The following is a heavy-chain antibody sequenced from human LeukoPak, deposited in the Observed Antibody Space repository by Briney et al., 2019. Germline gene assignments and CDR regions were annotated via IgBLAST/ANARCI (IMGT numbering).Heavy chain of an antibody. V-gene: IGHV4-34*01. CDR1: GGSFSGYY. Sequence: SETLSLTCAVYGGSFSGYYWSWIRQPPGKGPEWIGEINHSGSTNYNPSLKSRVTISVDTSKNQFSLKLSSVTAADTAVYYCARQGRRVVPSFYYYYYMDVWGKGTTVTISS. CDR2: INHSGST. J-gene: IGHJ6*03. CDR3: ARQGRRVVPSFYYYYYMDV. D-gene: IGHD2-15*01.